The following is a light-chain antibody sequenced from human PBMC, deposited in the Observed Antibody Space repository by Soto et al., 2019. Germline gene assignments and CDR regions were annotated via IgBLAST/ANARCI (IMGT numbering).Light chain of an antibody. CDR1: QMISTW. CDR2: DAS. V-gene: IGKV1-5*01. J-gene: IGKJ1*01. Sequence: DIQMTQSRSTLSASVGDRVTITCRASQMISTWLAWYQQQPGKAPKLLIYDASSLESGVPSRFSGSGYGTEFTLTISSLQPDDFATYYCQQYDTYWTFGQGTKVDTK. CDR3: QQYDTYWT.